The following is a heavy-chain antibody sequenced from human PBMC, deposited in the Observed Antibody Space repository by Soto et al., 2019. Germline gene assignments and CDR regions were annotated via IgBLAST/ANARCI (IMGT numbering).Heavy chain of an antibody. CDR2: ISGSGGST. CDR3: AKRGTSGWLRSYFDY. Sequence: GGSLRLSCAASGFTFSSYAMSWVRQAPGKGLEWVSAISGSGGSTYYADSVKGRFTISRDNSKNTLYLQMNSLRAEDTAVYYCAKRGTSGWLRSYFDYWGQGTLVTVSS. CDR1: GFTFSSYA. V-gene: IGHV3-23*01. D-gene: IGHD5-12*01. J-gene: IGHJ4*02.